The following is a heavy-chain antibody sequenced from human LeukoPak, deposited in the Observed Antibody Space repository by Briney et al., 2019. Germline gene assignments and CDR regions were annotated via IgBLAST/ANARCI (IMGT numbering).Heavy chain of an antibody. CDR1: GFTLSNYW. J-gene: IGHJ4*02. V-gene: IGHV3-74*01. Sequence: QSGGSLRLSCAASGFTLSNYWMQWVRHAPGKGPVWVSRINSDGNSTTYADSVKGRFTISRDNAKNTLYLQMNSLRVEDTAVYYCARDLTVTKYWGQGTLVTVSS. D-gene: IGHD4-17*01. CDR2: INSDGNST. CDR3: ARDLTVTKY.